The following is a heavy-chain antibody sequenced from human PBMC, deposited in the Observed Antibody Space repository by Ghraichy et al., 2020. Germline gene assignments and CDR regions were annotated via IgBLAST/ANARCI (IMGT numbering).Heavy chain of an antibody. D-gene: IGHD3-22*01. CDR1: GGSISSGDYY. J-gene: IGHJ3*02. Sequence: SETLSLTCTVSGGSISSGDYYWSWIRQPPGKGLEWIGYIYYSGSTYYNPSLKSRVTISVDTSKNQFSLKLSSVTAADTAVYYCARGKHYYDSSGNDAFDIWGQGTMVTVSS. CDR3: ARGKHYYDSSGNDAFDI. V-gene: IGHV4-30-4*01. CDR2: IYYSGST.